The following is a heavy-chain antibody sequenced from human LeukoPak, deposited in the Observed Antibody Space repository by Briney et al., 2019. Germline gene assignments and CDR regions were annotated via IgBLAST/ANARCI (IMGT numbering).Heavy chain of an antibody. J-gene: IGHJ4*02. Sequence: ASVTVSRTASGYTFTSYGISWVRQAPGQGLEWMGWISAYNGNTNYAQRLQGRVTMTTDTSTSTAYMELRSLRSDDTAVYYCARGRYCSGGSCYLLFDYWGQGTLVTVSS. CDR1: GYTFTSYG. CDR3: ARGRYCSGGSCYLLFDY. D-gene: IGHD2-15*01. CDR2: ISAYNGNT. V-gene: IGHV1-18*01.